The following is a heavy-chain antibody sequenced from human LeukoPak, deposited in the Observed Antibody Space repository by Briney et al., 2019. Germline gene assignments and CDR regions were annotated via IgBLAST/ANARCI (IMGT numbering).Heavy chain of an antibody. D-gene: IGHD3-22*01. CDR2: ISGSGGST. J-gene: IGHJ4*02. V-gene: IGHV3-23*01. Sequence: GGSLRLSCAASGFTFSSYAMSWVRQAPGKGLEWVSAISGSGGSTYYADSVKGRFTISRDNSKNTLYLQMNGLRAEDTAVYYCAKVFDSSGHRSWVDYWGQGTLVTVSS. CDR1: GFTFSSYA. CDR3: AKVFDSSGHRSWVDY.